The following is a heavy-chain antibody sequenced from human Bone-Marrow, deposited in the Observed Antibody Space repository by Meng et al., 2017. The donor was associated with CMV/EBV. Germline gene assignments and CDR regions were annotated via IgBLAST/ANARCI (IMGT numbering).Heavy chain of an antibody. CDR2: IYYSGST. V-gene: IGHV4-59*01. CDR3: ARALCSSCPLVDY. CDR1: GGSISSYY. J-gene: IGHJ4*02. D-gene: IGHD6-13*01. Sequence: LRLSCTVSGGSISSYYWSWIRQPPGKGLEWIGYIYYSGSTNYNPSLKSRVTISVDTSKNQFSLKLSSVTAADTAVYYCARALCSSCPLVDYWGQGTLVTVSS.